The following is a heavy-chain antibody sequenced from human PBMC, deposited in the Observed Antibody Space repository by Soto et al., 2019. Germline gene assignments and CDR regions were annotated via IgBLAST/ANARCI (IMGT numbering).Heavy chain of an antibody. CDR1: GFSLTTRGVG. J-gene: IGHJ4*02. Sequence: SGPTLVNPTQTLTLTCTFSGFSLTTRGVGVGWIRQPPGEALEWLALIYWDDDKRYNSSLKSRLTITKDASRDQVVLAMTNMDPMDTATYFCAHSQRGPRDFWGPGILVTVSS. V-gene: IGHV2-5*02. CDR3: AHSQRGPRDF. D-gene: IGHD5-12*01. CDR2: IYWDDDK.